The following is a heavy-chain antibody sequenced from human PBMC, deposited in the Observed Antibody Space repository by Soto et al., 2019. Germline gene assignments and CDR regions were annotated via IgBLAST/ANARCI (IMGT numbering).Heavy chain of an antibody. D-gene: IGHD3-10*01. V-gene: IGHV1-69*04. CDR1: GDTLNFHS. Sequence: QVQLVQSGAEVKRPGSSVKVSCKASGDTLNFHSINWVRQAPGLGLEWMGRVNPILSMSNFAQRFQGRVTMTADKSTSTAYMELSGLRFEDTTIYYCATSYGSGYRAFDYWGQGALVTVSS. CDR3: ATSYGSGYRAFDY. J-gene: IGHJ4*02. CDR2: VNPILSMS.